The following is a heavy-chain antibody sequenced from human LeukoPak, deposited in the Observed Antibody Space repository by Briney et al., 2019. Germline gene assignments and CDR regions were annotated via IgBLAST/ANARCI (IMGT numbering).Heavy chain of an antibody. Sequence: ASVKVSCKASGYTFTSYGISWVRQAPGQGLEWMGWISAYDGNTNYAQKFQGRVTMTTDTSTRTAYMELRSLSSDDTAVYYSASDKVIASAGTPNWFDPWGERTQGTVS. J-gene: IGHJ5*02. CDR1: GYTFTSYG. CDR2: ISAYDGNT. CDR3: ASDKVIASAGTPNWFDP. D-gene: IGHD6-13*01. V-gene: IGHV1-18*01.